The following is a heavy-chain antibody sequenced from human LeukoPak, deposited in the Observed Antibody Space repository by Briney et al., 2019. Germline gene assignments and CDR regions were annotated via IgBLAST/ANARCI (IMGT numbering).Heavy chain of an antibody. J-gene: IGHJ4*02. CDR2: IYYSGST. D-gene: IGHD5-18*01. Sequence: SETLSLTCTVSGGSISSYYWSWIRQPPGKGLEWIGYIYYSGSTNYNPSLKSRVTISVDTSKNQSALKLSSVTAADTAVYYCARVAQLWTTYFDYWGQGTLVTVSS. V-gene: IGHV4-59*01. CDR1: GGSISSYY. CDR3: ARVAQLWTTYFDY.